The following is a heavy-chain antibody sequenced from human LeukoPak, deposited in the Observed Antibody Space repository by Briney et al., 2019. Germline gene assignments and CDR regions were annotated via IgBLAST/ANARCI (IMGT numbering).Heavy chain of an antibody. CDR2: ISSSGSTI. J-gene: IGHJ1*01. D-gene: IGHD1-26*01. CDR1: GFTFSSYS. Sequence: PGGSLRPSCAASGFTFSSYSMNCVRQAPGKGLEWVSYISSSGSTIYYADSVKGRFTISRDNAKNSLYLQMNSLRAEDTAVYYCARDRFSGSYPEYFQHWGQGTLVTVSS. V-gene: IGHV3-48*04. CDR3: ARDRFSGSYPEYFQH.